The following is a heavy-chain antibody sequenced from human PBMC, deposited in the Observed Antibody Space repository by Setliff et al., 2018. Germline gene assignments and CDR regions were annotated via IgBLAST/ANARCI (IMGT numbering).Heavy chain of an antibody. D-gene: IGHD6-19*01. CDR3: ARGGSSGWYGGAFDM. J-gene: IGHJ3*02. Sequence: SETLSLTCTVSGGSISSSYYYWGWIRQPPGKGLEWIGNIYNSGSTYYNPSLKSRVTMSVDTSKNHFSLKLTSVTAAETALYYRARGGSSGWYGGAFDMWGQGTKVT. CDR1: GGSISSSYYY. V-gene: IGHV4-39*02. CDR2: IYNSGST.